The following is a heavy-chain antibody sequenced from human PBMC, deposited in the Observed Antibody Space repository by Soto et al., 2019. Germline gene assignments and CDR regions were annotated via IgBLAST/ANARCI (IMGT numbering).Heavy chain of an antibody. Sequence: PGGSLRLSCAASGFHFSSSAMSWVRQAPGKGLEWVSAVSGSGGTTYYADSVRGRFTISRDNSKNTLYLQMNSLRAEDTAIYFCARCTVDTIVTSGWCHYLDPWGQGTLVTVSS. D-gene: IGHD6-19*01. V-gene: IGHV3-23*01. CDR1: GFHFSSSA. J-gene: IGHJ5*02. CDR2: VSGSGGTT. CDR3: ARCTVDTIVTSGWCHYLDP.